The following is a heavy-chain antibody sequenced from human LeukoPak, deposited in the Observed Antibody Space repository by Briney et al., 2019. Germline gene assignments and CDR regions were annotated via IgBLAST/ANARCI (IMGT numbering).Heavy chain of an antibody. Sequence: GGSLRLSCAASGFTFSTYWMHWVRQAPGKGLVWVSRISTDGSNTIYADSVKGRVTISRDNAKSSLYLQLDSLRAEDTAVYYCARDQCSTTTCPIDYWGQGTLVTVAS. V-gene: IGHV3-74*01. CDR2: ISTDGSNT. CDR1: GFTFSTYW. J-gene: IGHJ4*02. CDR3: ARDQCSTTTCPIDY. D-gene: IGHD2-2*01.